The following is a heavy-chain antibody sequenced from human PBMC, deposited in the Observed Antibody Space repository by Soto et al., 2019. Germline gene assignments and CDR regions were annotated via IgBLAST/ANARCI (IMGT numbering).Heavy chain of an antibody. CDR2: YTGST. D-gene: IGHD3-10*01. Sequence: ETLSLTCTVSGGSISSYYWSWIRQPPGKGLEWIGYYTGSTNYNPSLKSRVTISVDTSENQFSLKLSSVTAADTAVYYCARANYGSGSYFYYYYGMDVWGQGTTVTVSS. CDR1: GGSISSYY. J-gene: IGHJ6*02. V-gene: IGHV4-59*01. CDR3: ARANYGSGSYFYYYYGMDV.